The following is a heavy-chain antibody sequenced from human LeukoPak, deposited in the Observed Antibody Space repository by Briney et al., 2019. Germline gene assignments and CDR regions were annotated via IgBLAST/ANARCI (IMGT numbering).Heavy chain of an antibody. CDR2: IYTSGST. D-gene: IGHD3-10*01. V-gene: IGHV4-4*07. CDR1: GGSISSYY. CDR3: ARDLMSASGNYYWFDP. Sequence: SETLSLTCTVSGGSISSYYWSWIRQPAGKGLEWIGRIYTSGSTNYNPSLKSRVTMSVDTSRNQFSLKLTSVTAADTAVYYCARDLMSASGNYYWFDPWGQGTLVTVSS. J-gene: IGHJ5*02.